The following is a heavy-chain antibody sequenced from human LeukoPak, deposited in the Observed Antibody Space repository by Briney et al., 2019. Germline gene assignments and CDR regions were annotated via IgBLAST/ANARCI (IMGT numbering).Heavy chain of an antibody. D-gene: IGHD3-10*01. J-gene: IGHJ4*02. V-gene: IGHV3-21*04. Sequence: GRSLRLSCAASGFTFSSYSMNWVRQAPGKGLEWVSSISSSSSYIYYADSVKGRFTISRDNSKNRMYLQMNSLRAEDTAVYHCAKGGFGFGELKFDYWGQGTLVTVSS. CDR1: GFTFSSYS. CDR3: AKGGFGFGELKFDY. CDR2: ISSSSSYI.